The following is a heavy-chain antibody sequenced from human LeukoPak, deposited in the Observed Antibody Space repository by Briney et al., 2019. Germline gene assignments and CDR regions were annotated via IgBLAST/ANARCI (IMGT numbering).Heavy chain of an antibody. D-gene: IGHD3-22*01. V-gene: IGHV4-59*12. CDR3: ARDSDYYDSSGLTSDY. CDR1: GGSISSYY. J-gene: IGHJ4*02. Sequence: PSETLSLTCTVSGGSISSYYWNWIRQPPGKGLEWIGYIYYSGSTNYNPSLKSRVTISVDTSKNQFSLKLSSVTAADTAVYYCARDSDYYDSSGLTSDYWGQGTLVTVSS. CDR2: IYYSGST.